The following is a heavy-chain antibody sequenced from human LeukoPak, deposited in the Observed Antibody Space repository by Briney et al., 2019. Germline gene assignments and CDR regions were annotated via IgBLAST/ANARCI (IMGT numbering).Heavy chain of an antibody. Sequence: PGRSLRLSCAASGFTFSSSAMHWVRQAPDKGLEWVAVISYDGSNKYYADSVKGRFTISRDNSKNTLYLQMNSLRAEDTAVYYCAKDAPIFGVVNYYFDYWGQGTLVTVSS. CDR2: ISYDGSNK. D-gene: IGHD3-3*01. J-gene: IGHJ4*02. CDR1: GFTFSSSA. V-gene: IGHV3-30-3*01. CDR3: AKDAPIFGVVNYYFDY.